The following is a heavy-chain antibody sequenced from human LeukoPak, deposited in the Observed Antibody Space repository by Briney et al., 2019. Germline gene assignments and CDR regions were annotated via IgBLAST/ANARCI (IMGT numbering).Heavy chain of an antibody. V-gene: IGHV4-39*07. CDR3: ARTSPLSGSYQSFFDY. J-gene: IGHJ4*02. CDR1: GGSISSSSYF. CDR2: IYYSGST. Sequence: PSETLSLTCTVSGGSISSSSYFWGWIRQPPGKGLEWIGSIYYSGSTYYNPSLKSRVTISVDTSKNQFSLKLGSVTAADTAVFYCARTSPLSGSYQSFFDYWGQGTLVTVSS. D-gene: IGHD1-26*01.